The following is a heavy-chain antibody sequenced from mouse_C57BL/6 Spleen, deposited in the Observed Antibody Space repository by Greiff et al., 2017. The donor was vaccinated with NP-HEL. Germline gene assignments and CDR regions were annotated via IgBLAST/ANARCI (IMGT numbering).Heavy chain of an antibody. Sequence: VNVVESGPELVKPGASVKLSCKASGYPFTSYDINWVKQRPGQGLEWIGWIYPRDGSTKYNEKFKGKATLTVDTSSSTAYMELHSLTSEDSAVYFCARTLAYYSNSAMDYWGQGTSVTVSS. V-gene: IGHV1-85*01. CDR1: GYPFTSYD. D-gene: IGHD2-5*01. CDR2: IYPRDGST. J-gene: IGHJ4*01. CDR3: ARTLAYYSNSAMDY.